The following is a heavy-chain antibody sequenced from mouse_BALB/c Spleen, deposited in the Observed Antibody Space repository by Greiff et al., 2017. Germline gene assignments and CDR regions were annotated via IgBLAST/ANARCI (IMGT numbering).Heavy chain of an antibody. CDR2: ISSGGSYT. J-gene: IGHJ2*01. Sequence: DVMLVESGGDLVKPGGSLKLSCAASGFTFSSYGMSWVRQTPDKRLEWVATISSGGSYTYYPDSVKGRFTISRDNAKNTLYLQMSSLKSEDTAMYYCARQEIKGIDYWGQGTTLTVSS. CDR1: GFTFSSYG. D-gene: IGHD2-4*01. CDR3: ARQEIKGIDY. V-gene: IGHV5-6*02.